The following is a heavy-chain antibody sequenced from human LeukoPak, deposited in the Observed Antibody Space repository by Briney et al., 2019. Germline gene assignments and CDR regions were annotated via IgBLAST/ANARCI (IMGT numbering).Heavy chain of an antibody. CDR2: ISGSGGST. CDR3: ARESGWFGGFDY. V-gene: IGHV3-21*01. J-gene: IGHJ4*02. D-gene: IGHD3-10*01. Sequence: GESLRLSCAASGFTFSAYWMTWVRQAPGKGLEWVSAISGSGGSTYYADSVKGRFTISRDNAKNSLYLQMNSLRAEDTAVYYCARESGWFGGFDYWGQGTLVTVSS. CDR1: GFTFSAYW.